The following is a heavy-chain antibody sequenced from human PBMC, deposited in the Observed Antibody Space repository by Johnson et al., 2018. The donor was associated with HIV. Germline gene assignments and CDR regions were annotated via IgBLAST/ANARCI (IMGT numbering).Heavy chain of an antibody. V-gene: IGHV3-33*01. CDR1: GFTFSSYG. J-gene: IGHJ3*02. CDR3: SRHSPRGYSGYDAFDI. D-gene: IGHD5-12*01. Sequence: QVQLVESGGGVVQPGRSLRLSCAASGFTFSSYGMHWVRQAPGKGLEWVAVIWYDGSNKYYADSVKGRFTISRDNSKNTLYLQMNSLRAEDTDGYYCSRHSPRGYSGYDAFDIWGQGTMVTVSS. CDR2: IWYDGSNK.